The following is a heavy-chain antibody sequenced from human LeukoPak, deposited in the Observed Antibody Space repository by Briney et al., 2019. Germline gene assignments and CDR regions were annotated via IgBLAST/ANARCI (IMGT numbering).Heavy chain of an antibody. Sequence: PGGSLRLSCAASGFTVSSNYMSWVRQAPGKGLEWVSVIYSGGDTYYADSVKGRFTISRDNSRNTLYLQMNSLRGEDTAVYYCARDVGEYCSSTNCYASHYWGQGTLVTVSS. V-gene: IGHV3-66*01. CDR2: IYSGGDT. J-gene: IGHJ4*02. CDR1: GFTVSSNY. CDR3: ARDVGEYCSSTNCYASHY. D-gene: IGHD2-2*01.